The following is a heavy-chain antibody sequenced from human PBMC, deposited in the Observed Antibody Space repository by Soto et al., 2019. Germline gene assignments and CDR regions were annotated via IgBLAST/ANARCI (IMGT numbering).Heavy chain of an antibody. V-gene: IGHV5-51*01. CDR1: GYRFTTYW. CDR3: ARRRGSSSPYGMDV. CDR2: IYPDDSDT. Sequence: VESLKISCKGSGYRFTTYWIACCLQMPGKGLEWMGIIYPDDSDTRYSPSFQGQVTISADKSISTAYLQWSSLKASDTAMYYCARRRGSSSPYGMDVWGQGTTVTVSS. D-gene: IGHD6-6*01. J-gene: IGHJ6*02.